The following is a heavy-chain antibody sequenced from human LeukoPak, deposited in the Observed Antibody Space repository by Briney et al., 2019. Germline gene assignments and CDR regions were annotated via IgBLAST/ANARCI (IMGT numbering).Heavy chain of an antibody. CDR1: GFTFSSYS. J-gene: IGHJ6*03. CDR3: AKGAYYYMDV. Sequence: GGSLRLSCAAAGFTFSSYSMYWVRQAPGKGLEYVSAINSDGGSTSYADSVKGRFTISRDNSKNTLYLQMGSLRAEDMAVYYCAKGAYYYMDVWGKGTTVTVSS. V-gene: IGHV3-64*02. D-gene: IGHD3-16*01. CDR2: INSDGGST.